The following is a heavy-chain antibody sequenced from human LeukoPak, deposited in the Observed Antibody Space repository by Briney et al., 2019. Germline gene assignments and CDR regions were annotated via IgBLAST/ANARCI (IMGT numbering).Heavy chain of an antibody. CDR2: IYYSGST. V-gene: IGHV4-61*10. J-gene: IGHJ4*02. D-gene: IGHD4-23*01. CDR1: GGSISSGTYY. CDR3: VGEDYGGYRFDY. Sequence: SETLSLTCTVSGGSISSGTYYWSWIRQPAGKGLEWLGYIYYSGSTIYNPSLKSRLTISLDTSKNQFSPRLGSVTAADTAVYYCVGEDYGGYRFDYWGQGTLVTVSS.